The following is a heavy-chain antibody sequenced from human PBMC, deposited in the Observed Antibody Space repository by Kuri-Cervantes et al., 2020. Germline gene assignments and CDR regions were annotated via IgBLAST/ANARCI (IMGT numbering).Heavy chain of an antibody. CDR1: GYSISSGYY. D-gene: IGHD2-8*01. V-gene: IGHV4-38-2*01. CDR2: INHSGST. J-gene: IGHJ4*02. Sequence: SQTLSLTCAISGYSISSGYYWGWIRQPPGKGLEWIGEINHSGSTYYNPSLKSRVTISVDTSKNQFSLTLTSVTAADTALYYCARGPENTNGFYFDYWGQGALVTVSS. CDR3: ARGPENTNGFYFDY.